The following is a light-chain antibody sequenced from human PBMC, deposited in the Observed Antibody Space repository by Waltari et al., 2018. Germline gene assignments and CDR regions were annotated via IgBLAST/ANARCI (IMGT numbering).Light chain of an antibody. CDR2: DAS. V-gene: IGKV1-5*01. J-gene: IGKJ1*01. CDR3: QQYSDWWT. Sequence: DIQMTQSPSTLSTFVGDRVTITRRASQSISRWLAWYQQKPVKAPKLLMYDASNLESGVPSRFSGSGSGTEFTLTISSLQPDDFATYYCQQYSDWWTFGQGTKVEMK. CDR1: QSISRW.